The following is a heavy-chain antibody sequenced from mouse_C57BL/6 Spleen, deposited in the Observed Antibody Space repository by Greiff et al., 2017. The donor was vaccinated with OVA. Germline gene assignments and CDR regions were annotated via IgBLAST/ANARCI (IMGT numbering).Heavy chain of an antibody. CDR3: AREGHSNYFDY. J-gene: IGHJ2*01. D-gene: IGHD2-5*01. Sequence: QVQLKESGAELVKPGASVKMSCKASGYTFTSYWITWVKQRPGQGLEWIGDIYPGSGSTNYNEKFKSKATLTVDTSSSTAYMQLSSLTSEDSAVYYCAREGHSNYFDYWGQGTTLTVSS. V-gene: IGHV1-55*01. CDR2: IYPGSGST. CDR1: GYTFTSYW.